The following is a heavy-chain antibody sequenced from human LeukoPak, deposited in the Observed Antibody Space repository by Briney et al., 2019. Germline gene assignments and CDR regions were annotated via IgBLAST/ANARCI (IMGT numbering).Heavy chain of an antibody. V-gene: IGHV1-2*02. CDR3: ARNGEFVVVPASHYYYYGMDV. Sequence: ASMKVSCKASGYTFTGYCMHWVRQAPGQGLEWMGWINPNSGGTNYAQKFQGRVTMTRDTSISTAYMELSRLRSDDTAVYYCARNGEFVVVPASHYYYYGMDVWGQGTTVTVSS. CDR1: GYTFTGYC. D-gene: IGHD2-2*01. CDR2: INPNSGGT. J-gene: IGHJ6*02.